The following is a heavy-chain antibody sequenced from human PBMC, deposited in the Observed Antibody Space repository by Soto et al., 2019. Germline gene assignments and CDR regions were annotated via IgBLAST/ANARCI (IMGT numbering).Heavy chain of an antibody. CDR3: ARQYCGGDCYIDY. V-gene: IGHV5-51*01. CDR1: GYSFSNYW. D-gene: IGHD2-21*02. CDR2: IYPGDSDT. J-gene: IGHJ4*02. Sequence: GESLKISCKGSGYSFSNYWIAWLRQMPGKGLEWMGIIYPGDSDTRYSPSFQGQVTISADKSISTAYLQWSSLKASDTAMYYCARQYCGGDCYIDYWGQGTLVTVSS.